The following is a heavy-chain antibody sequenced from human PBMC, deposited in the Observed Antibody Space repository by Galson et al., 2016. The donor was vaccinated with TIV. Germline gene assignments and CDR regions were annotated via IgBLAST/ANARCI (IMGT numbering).Heavy chain of an antibody. CDR1: GFSFSSYG. Sequence: SLRLSCAASGFSFSSYGMHWVRQAPGKGLEWVAVILYDGTNKYYADSVKGRFTISRDNSKSTLSLQMNSLGTEDTAVYYCAKDPRIYGDHLLAYFDYWGQGTLVTVSS. J-gene: IGHJ4*02. V-gene: IGHV3-30*18. CDR2: ILYDGTNK. CDR3: AKDPRIYGDHLLAYFDY. D-gene: IGHD4/OR15-4a*01.